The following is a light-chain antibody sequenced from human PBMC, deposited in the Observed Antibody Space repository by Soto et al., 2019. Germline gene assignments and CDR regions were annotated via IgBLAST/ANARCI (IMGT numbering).Light chain of an antibody. V-gene: IGKV3-20*01. CDR1: QGVISTY. CDR2: GGS. J-gene: IGKJ2*01. CDR3: QHYGNSMYT. Sequence: EVVLTQSPGTLSLSPGERATLSCRASQGVISTYFAWYQKKPGQAPRLLIYGGSGRATGIPDRYSGSGSGKDFTLTISSTEPEDFAEYYCQHYGNSMYTFGQGTKLEIK.